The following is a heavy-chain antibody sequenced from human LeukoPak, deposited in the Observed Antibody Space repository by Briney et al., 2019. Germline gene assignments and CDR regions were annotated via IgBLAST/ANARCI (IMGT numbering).Heavy chain of an antibody. CDR2: IYTSGST. CDR1: GGSINSVSYY. Sequence: TLSLTCTVSGGSINSVSYYWSWIRQPAGKGLEWIGRIYTSGSTNYNPSLKSRVTISVDTSKNQFSLKLTSVTAADTAVYYCARADFWSGYFDYWGQGTLVTASS. D-gene: IGHD3-3*01. J-gene: IGHJ4*02. V-gene: IGHV4-61*02. CDR3: ARADFWSGYFDY.